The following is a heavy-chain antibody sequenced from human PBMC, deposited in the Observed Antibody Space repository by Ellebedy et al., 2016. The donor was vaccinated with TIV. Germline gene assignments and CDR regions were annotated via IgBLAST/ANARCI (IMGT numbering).Heavy chain of an antibody. CDR3: AKTASKGRGRRTPIDY. CDR2: LGGSYENT. CDR1: GFTFSNYA. J-gene: IGHJ4*02. D-gene: IGHD3-3*02. Sequence: GESLKISCAASGFTFSNYAMSWVRQAPGKGLEWVSALGGSYENTYSAAAVQGRFTISRDNSETTLYLQMNSLRAEDTAVYYCAKTASKGRGRRTPIDYWGQGTLVTVSS. V-gene: IGHV3-23*01.